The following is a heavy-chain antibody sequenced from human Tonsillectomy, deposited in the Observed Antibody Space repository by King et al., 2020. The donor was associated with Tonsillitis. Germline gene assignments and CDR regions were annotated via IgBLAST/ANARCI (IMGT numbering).Heavy chain of an antibody. D-gene: IGHD3-10*01. CDR2: ISSSSSTI. J-gene: IGHJ4*02. Sequence: VQLVESGGGLVQPGGSLRLSCAASGFTFSSYSMNWVRQAPGKGLEWVSYISSSSSTIHYADSVKGRFTTSRDNAKKSLYLQMDSLRAEDTAVYYCARGTMLRGVPDYWGQXTLVTVS. V-gene: IGHV3-48*04. CDR3: ARGTMLRGVPDY. CDR1: GFTFSSYS.